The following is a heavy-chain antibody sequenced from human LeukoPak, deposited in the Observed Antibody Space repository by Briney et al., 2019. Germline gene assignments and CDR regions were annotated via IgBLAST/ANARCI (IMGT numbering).Heavy chain of an antibody. CDR3: ARERTTIVSGTTIGAY. CDR1: GFTFSDYY. D-gene: IGHD2/OR15-2a*01. J-gene: IGHJ4*02. V-gene: IGHV3-11*04. CDR2: ISSSGSNI. Sequence: PGGSLRLSCAASGFTFSDYYMSWIRQAPGKGLEWVAYISSSGSNIHYADSVKGRFTISRDNAKNSLFLQMNSLTADDTAVYYCARERTTIVSGTTIGAYWGQGTLVTVSS.